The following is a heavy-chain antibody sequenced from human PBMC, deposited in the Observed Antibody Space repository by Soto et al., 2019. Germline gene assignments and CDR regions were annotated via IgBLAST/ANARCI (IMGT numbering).Heavy chain of an antibody. CDR1: GYTFTANY. CDR3: ARGVGSSWFDP. V-gene: IGHV1-2*04. J-gene: IGHJ5*02. Sequence: QVQLVQPATDVKKPGASVKVSCRAAGYTFTANYFHWVRQAPGQGLEWMGWINPKNGGTTVAQKFQDWVTLTRDTSNNTAYMELSRLTSEDTAIYYCARGVGSSWFDPWGQGTLVTVSS. CDR2: INPKNGGT. D-gene: IGHD6-13*01.